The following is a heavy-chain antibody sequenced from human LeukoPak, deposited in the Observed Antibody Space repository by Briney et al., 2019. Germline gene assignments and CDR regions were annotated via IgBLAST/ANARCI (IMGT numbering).Heavy chain of an antibody. Sequence: SETLSLTCVVSGGSVSGYYWGWIRQPPGRGLEWIGYVYYSGSTNYNPSFRSRITISVDTSRNQFSLQLSSVTAADTAVYYCARIHRYCSGGACYVLDNWGQGTLVAVSS. D-gene: IGHD2-15*01. J-gene: IGHJ4*02. V-gene: IGHV4-59*02. CDR1: GGSVSGYY. CDR3: ARIHRYCSGGACYVLDN. CDR2: VYYSGST.